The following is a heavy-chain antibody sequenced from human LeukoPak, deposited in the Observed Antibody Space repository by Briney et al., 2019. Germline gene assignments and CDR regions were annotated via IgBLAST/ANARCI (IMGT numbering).Heavy chain of an antibody. V-gene: IGHV3-48*03. CDR3: ARVLSSSSSSLGAYDL. CDR1: GFTFSSYE. J-gene: IGHJ3*01. Sequence: GGSLRLSCAASGFTFSSYEMNWVRQAPGKGAEWVSYISSNAGNMYYADSVKGRFTISRDNAKSSLYLQMNSLRAEDTAFYYCARVLSSSSSSLGAYDLWGQGTMVHVSS. CDR2: ISSNAGNM. D-gene: IGHD2-2*01.